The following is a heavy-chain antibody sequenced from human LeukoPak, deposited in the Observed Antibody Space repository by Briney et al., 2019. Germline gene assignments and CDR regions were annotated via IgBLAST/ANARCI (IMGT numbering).Heavy chain of an antibody. Sequence: GESLKISCKGSGYSFTSYWIGWVRPMPGKGLGWMGIIYPGDSDTRYSPSFQGQVTISADKSISTAYLQWSSLKASDTAMYYCARHAYCSSTSCYTPFDYWGQGTLVTVSS. V-gene: IGHV5-51*01. CDR1: GYSFTSYW. CDR2: IYPGDSDT. J-gene: IGHJ4*02. CDR3: ARHAYCSSTSCYTPFDY. D-gene: IGHD2-2*02.